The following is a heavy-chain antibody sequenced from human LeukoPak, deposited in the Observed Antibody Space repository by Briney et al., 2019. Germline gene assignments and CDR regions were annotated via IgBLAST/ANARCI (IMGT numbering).Heavy chain of an antibody. CDR3: AKERLLWFGEAYYFDY. V-gene: IGHV3-21*01. CDR1: GFTFSSYS. Sequence: RAGGSLRLSCAASGFTFSSYSMNWVRQAPGKGLEWVSSIDTSSRYIYYGDSVKGRFTISRDNAKNSLYLQMNSLRAEDTAVYYCAKERLLWFGEAYYFDYWGQGTLVTVSS. J-gene: IGHJ4*02. D-gene: IGHD3-10*01. CDR2: IDTSSRYI.